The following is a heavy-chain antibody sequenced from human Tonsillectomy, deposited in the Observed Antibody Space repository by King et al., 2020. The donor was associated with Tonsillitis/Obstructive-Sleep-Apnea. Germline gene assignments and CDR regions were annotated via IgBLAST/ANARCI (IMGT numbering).Heavy chain of an antibody. V-gene: IGHV3-30*18. CDR3: AKEVGRYSSSFY. D-gene: IGHD6-6*01. CDR1: EFSFSDFV. CDR2: ISFDGTNK. J-gene: IGHJ4*02. Sequence: VQLVESGGGVVQPGRSLRLSCAASEFSFSDFVMHWVRQAPGKGLEWVAVISFDGTNKYYADSVMGRFTISRDNSKSTLYLQMNSLRADDTAVYYCAKEVGRYSSSFYSGQGILVAVSS.